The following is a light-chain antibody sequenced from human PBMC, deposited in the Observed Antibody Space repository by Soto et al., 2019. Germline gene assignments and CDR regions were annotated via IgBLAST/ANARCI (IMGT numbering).Light chain of an antibody. J-gene: IGKJ3*01. V-gene: IGKV1-39*01. Sequence: DIQMTQSPSSLSASVGDRVTITCRASQSISSYLNWYQQKPGKAPKLLIYAASSLHSVVPSRFSGSGSGTDFTLTISSLQPEDFATYYCQQSYSTPFTFGPGTKVDIK. CDR1: QSISSY. CDR3: QQSYSTPFT. CDR2: AAS.